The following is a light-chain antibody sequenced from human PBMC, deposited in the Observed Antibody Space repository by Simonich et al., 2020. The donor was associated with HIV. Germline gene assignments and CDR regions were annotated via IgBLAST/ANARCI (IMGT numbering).Light chain of an antibody. CDR2: WAS. V-gene: IGKV4-1*01. CDR1: QSVLYSSNNKNY. CDR3: QQYNNWPPWGT. J-gene: IGKJ4*01. Sequence: DIVMTQSPDSLAVSLGERATINCKSSQSVLYSSNNKNYLAWYQQKPGQPPKLLIYWASTRESGVPDRFSGSGSGTEFTLTISSLQSEDFAVYYCQQYNNWPPWGTFGGGTKVEIK.